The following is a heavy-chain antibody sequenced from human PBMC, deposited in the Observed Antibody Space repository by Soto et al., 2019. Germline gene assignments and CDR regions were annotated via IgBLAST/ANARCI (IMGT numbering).Heavy chain of an antibody. V-gene: IGHV4-59*01. CDR2: IYYSGST. Sequence: LSLTCTVSGGSISSYYWSWIRQPPGKGLEWIGYIYYSGSTNYNPSLKSRVTISVDTSKNQFSLKLSSVTAADTAVYYCARVWVYGDAFDIWGQGTMVTVSS. CDR1: GGSISSYY. D-gene: IGHD3-16*01. J-gene: IGHJ3*02. CDR3: ARVWVYGDAFDI.